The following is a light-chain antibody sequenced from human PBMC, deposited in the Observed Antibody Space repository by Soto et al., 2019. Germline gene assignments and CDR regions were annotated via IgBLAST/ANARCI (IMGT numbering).Light chain of an antibody. Sequence: EIVLTQSPATLSLSPGERATLSCRASQNVSSYLAWYQQKPGQAPRLLIYDASNRATGIPARFSGSGSGTDFTLTISSLEPEDFAVYYCQQRSNWLPLTFGGGTKVEIK. V-gene: IGKV3-11*01. CDR2: DAS. CDR3: QQRSNWLPLT. J-gene: IGKJ4*01. CDR1: QNVSSY.